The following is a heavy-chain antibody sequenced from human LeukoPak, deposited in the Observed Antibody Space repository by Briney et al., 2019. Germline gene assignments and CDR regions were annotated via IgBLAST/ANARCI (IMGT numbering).Heavy chain of an antibody. CDR1: GGSISSYY. CDR3: ARLGRSSWWSADV. V-gene: IGHV4-59*01. Sequence: SETLSLTCTVSGGSISSYYWSWIRQPPGKGLEWIGYIYYSGSTNYNPSLKSRVTISVDTSKNQFSLKLSSVTAADTAVYYCARLGRSSWWSADVWGKGTTVTISS. J-gene: IGHJ6*04. D-gene: IGHD6-13*01. CDR2: IYYSGST.